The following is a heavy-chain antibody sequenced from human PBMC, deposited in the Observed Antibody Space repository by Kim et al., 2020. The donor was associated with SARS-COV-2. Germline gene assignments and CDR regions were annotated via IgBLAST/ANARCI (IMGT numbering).Heavy chain of an antibody. CDR1: GFTFDDYT. Sequence: GGSLRLSCAASGFTFDDYTMHWVRQAPGKGLEWVSLISWDGGSTYYADSVKGRFTIPRDNSKNSLYLQMNSLRTEDTALYYCAKAQYSSSWGWYFDYWGQGTLVTVSS. J-gene: IGHJ4*02. D-gene: IGHD6-13*01. V-gene: IGHV3-43*01. CDR2: ISWDGGST. CDR3: AKAQYSSSWGWYFDY.